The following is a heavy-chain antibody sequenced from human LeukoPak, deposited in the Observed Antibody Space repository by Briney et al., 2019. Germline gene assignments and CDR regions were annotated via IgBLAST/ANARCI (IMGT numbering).Heavy chain of an antibody. Sequence: ASVKVSCKASGYTFTSYGISWVRQAPGQGLEWMGWISTYNGNTNYAQKFQGRVTMTTDTSTSTAYMELRSLRSDDTAIYYWAREGYSRIWYPRRYFDLWGRGTLVTVSS. J-gene: IGHJ2*01. CDR2: ISTYNGNT. CDR1: GYTFTSYG. V-gene: IGHV1-18*04. CDR3: AREGYSRIWYPRRYFDL. D-gene: IGHD6-13*01.